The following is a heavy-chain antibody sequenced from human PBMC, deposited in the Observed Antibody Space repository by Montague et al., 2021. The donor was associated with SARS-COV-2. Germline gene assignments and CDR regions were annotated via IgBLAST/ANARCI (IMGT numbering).Heavy chain of an antibody. J-gene: IGHJ4*02. CDR2: SYTSGSI. V-gene: IGHV4-61*02. CDR1: GDSITSGSYY. D-gene: IGHD1-26*01. Sequence: TLSLTCTVSGDSITSGSYYWNWVRQPAGKGLEWVGRSYTSGSIDYNPSLKSRLTISVDTSKNQFSLKLSSVTAADTAVYFCAREWGSYSGRFDYWGQGALVTV. CDR3: AREWGSYSGRFDY.